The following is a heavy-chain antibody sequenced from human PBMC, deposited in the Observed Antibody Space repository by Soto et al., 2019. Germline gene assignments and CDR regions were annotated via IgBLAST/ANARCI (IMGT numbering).Heavy chain of an antibody. D-gene: IGHD3-10*01. CDR2: IYYSGST. CDR3: ARVMVRGPNYFDY. V-gene: IGHV4-39*01. Sequence: SETLSLTCTVSGGSISSSSYYWGWIRQPPGKGLEWIGSIYYSGSTYYKPSLKSRVTISVDTSKNQFSLKLSSVTAADTAVYYCARVMVRGPNYFDYWGQGTLVTVSS. CDR1: GGSISSSSYY. J-gene: IGHJ4*02.